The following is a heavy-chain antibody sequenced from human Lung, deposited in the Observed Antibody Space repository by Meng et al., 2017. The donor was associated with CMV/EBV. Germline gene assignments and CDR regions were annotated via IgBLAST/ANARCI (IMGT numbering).Heavy chain of an antibody. CDR3: TGDSVSNPNLDY. Sequence: EVHLVESGGGVVQPGGSLRRSCAASGFNVRDKYMSWVRQAPGKGLEWVCIIYRGDNTYYIDSVKDRFTVSRDNSKNTMYLQMNSLRVEDTAVYYCTGDSVSNPNLDYWGQGTLVTVSS. V-gene: IGHV3-66*01. CDR1: GFNVRDKY. D-gene: IGHD3-10*01. J-gene: IGHJ4*02. CDR2: IYRGDNT.